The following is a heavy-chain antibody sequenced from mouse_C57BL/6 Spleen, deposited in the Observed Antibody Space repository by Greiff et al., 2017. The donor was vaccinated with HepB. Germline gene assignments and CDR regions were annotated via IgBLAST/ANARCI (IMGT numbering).Heavy chain of an antibody. D-gene: IGHD2-4*01. CDR2: ISSGSSTI. CDR1: GFTFSDYG. V-gene: IGHV5-17*01. Sequence: EVKLMESGGGLVKPGGSLKLSCAASGFTFSDYGMHWVRQAPEKGLEWVAYISSGSSTIYYADTVKGRFTISRDNAKNTLFLQMTSLRSEDTAMYYCARNFPYDYYFDYWGQGTTLTVSS. J-gene: IGHJ2*01. CDR3: ARNFPYDYYFDY.